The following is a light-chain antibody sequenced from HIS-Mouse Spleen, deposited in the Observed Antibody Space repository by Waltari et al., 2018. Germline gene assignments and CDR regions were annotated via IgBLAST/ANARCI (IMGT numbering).Light chain of an antibody. J-gene: IGLJ2*01. V-gene: IGLV2-11*01. CDR1: SSDVGGYNY. CDR2: DVS. Sequence: QSALTQPRPVSGSPGQSVTISCTGTSSDVGGYNYVSWYQQHPGQAPKLMIYDVSKRPSGVPDRFSGSKSGNTASLTISGLQAEDEADYYCCSYAGSYTFVFGGGTKLTVL. CDR3: CSYAGSYTFV.